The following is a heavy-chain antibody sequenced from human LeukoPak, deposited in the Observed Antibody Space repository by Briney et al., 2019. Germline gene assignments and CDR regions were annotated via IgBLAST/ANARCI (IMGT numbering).Heavy chain of an antibody. CDR2: IYYSGNT. CDR3: ARGILCSGSPLYYYYYMDV. CDR1: GGSISSYY. V-gene: IGHV4-59*01. J-gene: IGHJ6*03. Sequence: PSETLSLTCTVSGGSISSYYWSWIRQPPGKELEWIGYIYYSGNTNYNPSLKSRVTISADTSKNQFSLKLSSVTAADTAVYYCARGILCSGSPLYYYYYMDVWGKGTTVTVSS. D-gene: IGHD1-26*01.